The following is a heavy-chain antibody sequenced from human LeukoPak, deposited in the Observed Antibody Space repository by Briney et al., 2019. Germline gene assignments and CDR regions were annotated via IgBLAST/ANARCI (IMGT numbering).Heavy chain of an antibody. J-gene: IGHJ4*02. CDR3: ARDRGGLDY. D-gene: IGHD4-23*01. V-gene: IGHV3-33*01. Sequence: SGRSLRLSCAASGFTFSSYGMHWVRQAPGKGLEWVAVIWYDGSNKYYADSVKGRFTISRDNSKDTLYLQMNSLRAEDTAVYYCARDRGGLDYWGQGTLVTVSS. CDR1: GFTFSSYG. CDR2: IWYDGSNK.